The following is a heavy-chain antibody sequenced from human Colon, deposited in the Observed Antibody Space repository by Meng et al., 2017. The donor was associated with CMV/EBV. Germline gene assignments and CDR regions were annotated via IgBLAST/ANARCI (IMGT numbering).Heavy chain of an antibody. Sequence: QVQLVQSGAEVKKPGASVKVSCTATGYTFSNNYMHWVRQAPGQGLEWMGRIKPSTGDTNYAQNFQGRVTVARDTSISTVYMEVNSLTSDDTAVYYCTREGFDYWGQGALVTVSS. CDR3: TREGFDY. V-gene: IGHV1-2*06. J-gene: IGHJ4*02. CDR1: GYTFSNNY. CDR2: IKPSTGDT.